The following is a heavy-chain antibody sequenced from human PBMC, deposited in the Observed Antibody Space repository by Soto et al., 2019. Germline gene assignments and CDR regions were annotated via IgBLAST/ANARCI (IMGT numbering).Heavy chain of an antibody. CDR1: GFTFSGSA. CDR3: TRTMTTAAFDI. J-gene: IGHJ3*02. CDR2: IRSKANSYAT. D-gene: IGHD4-17*01. Sequence: EVQLVESGGGLVQPGGSLKLSCAASGFTFSGSAMHWVRQASGKGLEWVGRIRSKANSYATAYAASVKGRFTISRDDSKNMAYLQMNSLKTEDTAVYYCTRTMTTAAFDIWGQGTMVTVSS. V-gene: IGHV3-73*02.